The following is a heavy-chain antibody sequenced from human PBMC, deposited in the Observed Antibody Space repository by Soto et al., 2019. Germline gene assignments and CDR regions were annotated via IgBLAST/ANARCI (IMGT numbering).Heavy chain of an antibody. V-gene: IGHV3-21*01. CDR3: ARDQAGSSSPSRVYYYYYYGMDV. Sequence: GGSLRLSCAASGFTFTKYNMNWVRQAPGKGLEWVSFISSSSSDIYYADSVKGRFTISIDNAKNSLYLQMNSLRAEDTAIYYCARDQAGSSSPSRVYYYYYYGMDVWGQGTTVTVSS. CDR1: GFTFTKYN. CDR2: ISSSSSDI. D-gene: IGHD2-15*01. J-gene: IGHJ6*02.